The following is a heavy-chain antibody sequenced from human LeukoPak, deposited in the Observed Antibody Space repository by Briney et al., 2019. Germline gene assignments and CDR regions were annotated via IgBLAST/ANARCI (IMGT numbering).Heavy chain of an antibody. D-gene: IGHD5-18*01. CDR3: ATQELWSYYFDY. J-gene: IGHJ4*02. CDR2: INHSGST. V-gene: IGHV4-34*01. Sequence: PSETLSLTGAVYGVSFSGYYWSWIRQPPGKGLEWIGEINHSGSTNYNPSLKSRVTISVDTSKNQFSLKLSSVTAADTAVYYCATQELWSYYFDYWGQGTLVTVSS. CDR1: GVSFSGYY.